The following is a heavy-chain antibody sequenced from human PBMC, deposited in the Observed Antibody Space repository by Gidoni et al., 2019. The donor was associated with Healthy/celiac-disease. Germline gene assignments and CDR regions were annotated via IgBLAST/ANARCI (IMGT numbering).Heavy chain of an antibody. CDR3: AREAGVPVD. D-gene: IGHD3-10*01. CDR1: GFTFSSYS. J-gene: IGHJ4*02. V-gene: IGHV3-21*01. Sequence: EVQLVESGGGLVKPGGSLRLSCAASGFTFSSYSMNWVRQAPGKGLEWVSSIRSSSSYIYYADSVKGRFTISRDNAKNSLYLQMNSLRAEDTAVYYCAREAGVPVDWGQGTLVTVSS. CDR2: IRSSSSYI.